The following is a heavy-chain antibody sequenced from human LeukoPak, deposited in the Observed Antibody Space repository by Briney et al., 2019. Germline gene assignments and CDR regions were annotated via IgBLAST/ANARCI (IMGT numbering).Heavy chain of an antibody. CDR3: ASSRDYNSAFDI. J-gene: IGHJ3*02. V-gene: IGHV4-39*07. CDR1: SDSIYSSNYY. Sequence: PSETLSLTCTVSSDSIYSSNYYWGWIRQPPGKGLEWIGSIYYSGSTYYNPSLRSRVTISVDRSKNQFSLKLSSVTAADTAVYYCASSRDYNSAFDIWGQGTMVTVSS. D-gene: IGHD4-11*01. CDR2: IYYSGST.